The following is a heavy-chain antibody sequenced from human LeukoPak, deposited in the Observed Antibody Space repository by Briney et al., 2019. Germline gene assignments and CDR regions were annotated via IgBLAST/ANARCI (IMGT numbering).Heavy chain of an antibody. CDR1: GGSFSGYY. CDR2: IFFSGST. Sequence: SETLSLTCAVYGGSFSGYYWSWIRQPPGKGLEWIGYIFFSGSTNYNPSLKSRVTMSVDTSKNQFSLNLSSVTAADTAVYYCARGEMATIEDAFDIWGQGTMVTVSS. CDR3: ARGEMATIEDAFDI. V-gene: IGHV4-59*01. J-gene: IGHJ3*02. D-gene: IGHD5-24*01.